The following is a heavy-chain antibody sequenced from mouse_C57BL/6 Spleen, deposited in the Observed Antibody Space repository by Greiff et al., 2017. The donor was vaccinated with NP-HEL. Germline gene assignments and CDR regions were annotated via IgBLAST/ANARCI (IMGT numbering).Heavy chain of an antibody. Sequence: QVQLQQPGAELVRPGSSVKLSYKASGYTFTSYWMDWVKQRPGQGLEWIGNIYPSDSETHYNQKFKDKATLTVDKSSSTAYMQLSSLTSEDSAVYYCARHGYYAMDYWGQGTSVTVSS. CDR1: GYTFTSYW. V-gene: IGHV1-61*01. CDR3: ARHGYYAMDY. J-gene: IGHJ4*01. CDR2: IYPSDSET.